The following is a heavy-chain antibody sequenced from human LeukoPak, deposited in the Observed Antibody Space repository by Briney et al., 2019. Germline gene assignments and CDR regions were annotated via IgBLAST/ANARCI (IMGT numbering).Heavy chain of an antibody. CDR2: IIPIFGTA. CDR3: ARDPTSYYDSSGYSWDY. D-gene: IGHD3-22*01. J-gene: IGHJ4*02. CDR1: GGTFSSYA. Sequence: SVKVSCKASGGTFSSYAISWVRQAPGQGLEWMGRIIPIFGTANYAQKFQGRVTITMDESTSAAYMELSSLRSEDTAAYYSARDPTSYYDSSGYSWDYWGQGPLVTVSS. V-gene: IGHV1-69*05.